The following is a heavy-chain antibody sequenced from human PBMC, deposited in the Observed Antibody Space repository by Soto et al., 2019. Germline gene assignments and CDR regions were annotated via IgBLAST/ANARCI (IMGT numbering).Heavy chain of an antibody. D-gene: IGHD3-3*01. Sequence: SETLSLTCSVSGGSMSSYYWTWIRQPAGKGLEWIGRVYSSGGTHYNSSLKSRVTISLDTSKNQFSLRLISVTAADTAVYYCARGQRFSDWFDTWGQGTLVTVSS. CDR3: ARGQRFSDWFDT. J-gene: IGHJ5*02. CDR2: VYSSGGT. CDR1: GGSMSSYY. V-gene: IGHV4-4*07.